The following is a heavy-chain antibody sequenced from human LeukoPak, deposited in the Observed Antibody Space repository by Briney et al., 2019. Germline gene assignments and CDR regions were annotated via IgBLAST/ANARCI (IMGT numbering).Heavy chain of an antibody. J-gene: IGHJ3*02. CDR1: GYSISSGYY. CDR3: ARPAYLGIVGATDDAFDI. D-gene: IGHD1-26*01. Sequence: SETLSLTCTVSGYSISSGYYWGWIRQPPGKGLEWIGSIYHSGNTYYNPSLKSRVTISVDTSKNQFSLKLSSVTAADTAVYYCARPAYLGIVGATDDAFDIWGQGTMVTVSS. CDR2: IYHSGNT. V-gene: IGHV4-38-2*02.